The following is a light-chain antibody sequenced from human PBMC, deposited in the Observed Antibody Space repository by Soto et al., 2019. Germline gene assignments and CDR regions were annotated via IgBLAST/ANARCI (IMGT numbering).Light chain of an antibody. J-gene: IGKJ2*01. CDR3: QQYGSSPDT. Sequence: DIVLTQSPGPLSLSPGERATLSCRASQSVSSSYLAWYQQKPGQAPRLLIYGASNRATGIPDRFSGSGSGTDFTLTISRLEPEDFAVYYWQQYGSSPDTFGQGTKLEIK. CDR1: QSVSSSY. CDR2: GAS. V-gene: IGKV3-20*01.